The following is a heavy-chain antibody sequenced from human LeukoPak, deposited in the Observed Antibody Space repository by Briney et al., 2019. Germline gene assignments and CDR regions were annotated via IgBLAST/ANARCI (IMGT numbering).Heavy chain of an antibody. CDR2: INHSGST. Sequence: PSETLSLTCAVYGGSFSGDYWSWIRQPPGKGLEWIGEINHSGSTNYNPSLKSRVTISVDTSKNQFSLKLSSVTAADTAVYYCARAGRYDFWSGYQAAYYYYGMDVWGQGTTVTVSS. V-gene: IGHV4-34*01. CDR3: ARAGRYDFWSGYQAAYYYYGMDV. J-gene: IGHJ6*02. CDR1: GGSFSGDY. D-gene: IGHD3-3*01.